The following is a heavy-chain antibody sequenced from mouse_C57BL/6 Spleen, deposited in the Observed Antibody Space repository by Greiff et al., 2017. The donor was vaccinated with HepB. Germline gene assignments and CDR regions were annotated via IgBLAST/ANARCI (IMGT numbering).Heavy chain of an antibody. Sequence: VKLVESGAELARPGASVKLSCKASGYTFTSYGISWVKQRTGQGLEWIGEIYPRSGNTYYNEKFKGKATLTADKSSSTAYMELRSLTSEDSAVYFCARTGSPPYYAMDYWGQGTSVTVSS. V-gene: IGHV1-81*01. CDR3: ARTGSPPYYAMDY. CDR1: GYTFTSYG. J-gene: IGHJ4*01. CDR2: IYPRSGNT. D-gene: IGHD1-1*01.